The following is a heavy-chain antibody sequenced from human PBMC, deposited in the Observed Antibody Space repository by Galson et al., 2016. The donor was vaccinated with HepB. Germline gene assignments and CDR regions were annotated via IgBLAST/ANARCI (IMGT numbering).Heavy chain of an antibody. Sequence: QSGAEVKKPGESLKLSCKASGSTFTSYWIGWVRQMPGKGLEYMGRIYPDDSDTKYSPSSQGQVTISADKSISTAYLQWSSLKASDTAMYYCARPLWNPDYYGMDVWGQGTTVTVSS. CDR2: IYPDDSDT. D-gene: IGHD1-1*01. CDR1: GSTFTSYW. CDR3: ARPLWNPDYYGMDV. V-gene: IGHV5-51*01. J-gene: IGHJ6*02.